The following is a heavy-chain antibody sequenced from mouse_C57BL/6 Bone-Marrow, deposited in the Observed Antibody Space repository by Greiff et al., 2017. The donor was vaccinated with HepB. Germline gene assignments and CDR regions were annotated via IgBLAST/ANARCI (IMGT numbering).Heavy chain of an antibody. V-gene: IGHV1-15*01. CDR3: TRERAIVTTHFDY. D-gene: IGHD2-5*01. CDR1: GYTFTDYE. Sequence: VQLQQSGAELVRPGASVTLSCKASGYTFTDYEMHWVKQTPVHGLEWIGAIDPETGGTAYNQKFKGKAILTADKSSSTAYMELRSLTSEDSAVYYCTRERAIVTTHFDYWGQGTTLTVSS. J-gene: IGHJ2*01. CDR2: IDPETGGT.